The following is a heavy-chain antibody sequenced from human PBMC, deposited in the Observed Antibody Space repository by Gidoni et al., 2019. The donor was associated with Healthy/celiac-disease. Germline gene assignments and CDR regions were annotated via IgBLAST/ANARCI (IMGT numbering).Heavy chain of an antibody. CDR2: INPRCGST. Sequence: QVQLVQSGAEVKKPGASVKVSCKASGYTFTSYYMHWVRQAPGQGLEWMGIINPRCGSTSYAQKFQGRVTMTRDTSTSTVYMELSSLRSEDTAVYYGARARGGFGRRYFDYWGQGTLVTVSS. D-gene: IGHD3-10*01. CDR3: ARARGGFGRRYFDY. V-gene: IGHV1-46*01. CDR1: GYTFTSYY. J-gene: IGHJ4*02.